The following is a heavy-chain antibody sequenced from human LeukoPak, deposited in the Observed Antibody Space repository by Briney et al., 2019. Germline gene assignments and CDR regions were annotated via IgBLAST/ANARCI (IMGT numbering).Heavy chain of an antibody. CDR3: ARDPGPRYCSSTSCYTGGVNWFDP. CDR2: IYTSGST. CDR1: GGSISSGSYY. Sequence: SQTLSLTCTVSGGSISSGSYYWSWIRQPAGKGLEWIGRIYTSGSTNYNPSLKSRVTISVDTSKNQFSLKLSSVTAADTAVYYCARDPGPRYCSSTSCYTGGVNWFDPWGQGTLVTVSS. J-gene: IGHJ5*02. D-gene: IGHD2-2*02. V-gene: IGHV4-61*02.